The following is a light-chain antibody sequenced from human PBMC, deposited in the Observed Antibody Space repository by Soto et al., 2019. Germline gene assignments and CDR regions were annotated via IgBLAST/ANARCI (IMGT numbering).Light chain of an antibody. CDR1: QSVSSSY. Sequence: EIVLTQSPGTLSLSPGERATLSCRASQSVSSSYLAWYQQKPGQAPRLLIYGASSRATGIPDRFSGSGSGTDFTITISRLEPEDFAVYYCQQYGSSPWTFGQATKVEIK. CDR2: GAS. CDR3: QQYGSSPWT. J-gene: IGKJ1*01. V-gene: IGKV3-20*01.